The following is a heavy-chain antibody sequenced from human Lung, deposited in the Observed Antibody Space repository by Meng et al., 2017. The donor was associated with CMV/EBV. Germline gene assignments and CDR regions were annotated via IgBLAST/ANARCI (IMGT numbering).Heavy chain of an antibody. CDR3: ARGFVETAWKALDH. Sequence: QVGLVQSGAEVKKPGASVKLSCKASGYSFIDYYIHWVRQAPGQGLEWMGWISPSSGDTNYAQKFQGWVTMTRDTSIRTAYMELGSLRSDDTAVYYCARGFVETAWKALDHWGQGALVTVSS. CDR2: ISPSSGDT. V-gene: IGHV1-2*04. J-gene: IGHJ4*02. CDR1: GYSFIDYY. D-gene: IGHD1-1*01.